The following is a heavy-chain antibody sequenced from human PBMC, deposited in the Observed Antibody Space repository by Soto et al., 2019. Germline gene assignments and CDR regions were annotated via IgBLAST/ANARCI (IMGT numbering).Heavy chain of an antibody. CDR3: ARDLSAASLAEYYYYYYGMDV. D-gene: IGHD6-6*01. J-gene: IGHJ6*02. Sequence: ASVKVSCKASGGTFSSYAISWVRQAPGQGLEWMGGIIPIFGTANYAQKFQGRVTITADESTSTAYMELSSLRSEDTAVYYCARDLSAASLAEYYYYYYGMDVWGQGTTVTVSS. V-gene: IGHV1-69*13. CDR1: GGTFSSYA. CDR2: IIPIFGTA.